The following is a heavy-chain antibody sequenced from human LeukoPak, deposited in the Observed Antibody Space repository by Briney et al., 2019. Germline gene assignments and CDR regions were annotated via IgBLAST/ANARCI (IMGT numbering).Heavy chain of an antibody. J-gene: IGHJ4*02. CDR3: ARPGIAVAVVLRAGYFDY. CDR1: GFTFSSYA. D-gene: IGHD6-19*01. CDR2: ISGSGGST. Sequence: PGGSLRLSCAASGFTFSSYAMSWVRQAPGKGLEWVSAISGSGGSTYYADSVKGRFTISRDNAKNSLYLQMNSLRAEDTAVYYCARPGIAVAVVLRAGYFDYWGQGTLVTVSS. V-gene: IGHV3-23*01.